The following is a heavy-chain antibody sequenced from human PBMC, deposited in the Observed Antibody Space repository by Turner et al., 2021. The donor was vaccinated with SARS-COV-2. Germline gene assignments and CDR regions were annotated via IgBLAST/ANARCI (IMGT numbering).Heavy chain of an antibody. CDR3: ARDLMEVGGMDV. J-gene: IGHJ6*02. Sequence: EVQLVESGGGLIQPGGSLRLSCASSGFTVSSNYLTWVRQAPGKGLEWVSVIYSGGSTYYADSVKGRFTISRDNSKNTLYLQMNSLRAEDTAVYYCARDLMEVGGMDVWGQGTTVTVSS. D-gene: IGHD3-3*01. V-gene: IGHV3-53*01. CDR2: IYSGGST. CDR1: GFTVSSNY.